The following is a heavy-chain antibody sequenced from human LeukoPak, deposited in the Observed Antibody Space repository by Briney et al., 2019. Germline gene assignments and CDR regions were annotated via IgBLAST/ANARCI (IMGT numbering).Heavy chain of an antibody. Sequence: GGSLRLSCAASGFNFSSYAMSWVRQAPGKGLEWVSAISGSGGSTYYADSVKGRFTISRDNSKNTLYLQMNSLRAEDTAVYYCANGGGYGFDYWGQGTLVTVSS. J-gene: IGHJ4*02. D-gene: IGHD5-12*01. V-gene: IGHV3-23*01. CDR2: ISGSGGST. CDR1: GFNFSSYA. CDR3: ANGGGYGFDY.